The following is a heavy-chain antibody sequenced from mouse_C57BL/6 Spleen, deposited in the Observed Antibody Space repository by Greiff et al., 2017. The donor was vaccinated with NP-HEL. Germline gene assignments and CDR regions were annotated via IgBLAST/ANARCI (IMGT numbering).Heavy chain of an antibody. CDR1: GYSFTDYN. CDR3: ARGDDYGSNWYFDD. J-gene: IGHJ1*03. CDR2: INPNYGTT. D-gene: IGHD1-1*01. Sequence: VQLQQSGPELVKPGASVKISCKASGYSFTDYNMNWVKQSHGQSLEWIGVINPNYGTTSYNQKFKGKATLTVDQSSSTAYMQLNSLTSEDAAVYYCARGDDYGSNWYFDDWGTGTTVTVSS. V-gene: IGHV1-39*01.